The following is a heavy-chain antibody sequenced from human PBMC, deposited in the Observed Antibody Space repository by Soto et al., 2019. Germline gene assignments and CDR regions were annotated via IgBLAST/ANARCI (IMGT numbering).Heavy chain of an antibody. V-gene: IGHV1-46*01. J-gene: IGHJ1*01. CDR1: GYTFTSYY. D-gene: IGHD6-19*01. CDR2: INPSGGST. CDR3: ASGGSSGWYFQH. Sequence: ASVKVFCKASGYTFTSYYMHWVRQAPGQGLEWMGIINPSGGSTSYAKKFQGRVTMTRDTSTSTVYMELSSLRSEDTAVYYCASGGSSGWYFQHWGQGTLVTVSS.